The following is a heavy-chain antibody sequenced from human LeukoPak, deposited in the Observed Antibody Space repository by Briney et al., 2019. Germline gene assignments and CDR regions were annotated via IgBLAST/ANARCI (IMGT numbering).Heavy chain of an antibody. J-gene: IGHJ5*02. CDR3: AREETGTGGNWFDP. CDR1: GGTCSSYA. V-gene: IGHV1-69*01. D-gene: IGHD1/OR15-1a*01. CDR2: IIPIFGTA. Sequence: SVKVSCKASGGTCSSYAISWVRQAPGQGLEWRGGIIPIFGTANYAQKFQGRVTITADESTSTAYMELSSLRSEDTAVYYCAREETGTGGNWFDPWGQGTLVTVSS.